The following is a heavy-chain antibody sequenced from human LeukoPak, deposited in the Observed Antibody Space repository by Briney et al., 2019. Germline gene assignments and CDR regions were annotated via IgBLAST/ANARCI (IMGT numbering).Heavy chain of an antibody. CDR1: GYTFTAYY. J-gene: IGHJ4*02. V-gene: IGHV1-2*02. D-gene: IGHD1-26*01. Sequence: GASVKVSCKTSGYTFTAYYVHWVRQAPGQGLEWMGWIHPNTGGTNTAQKFQGRVTMTRDTSISTANMELSRLTSDDTALYYCARGTAVATAISDYWGQGTLVTVSS. CDR3: ARGTAVATAISDY. CDR2: IHPNTGGT.